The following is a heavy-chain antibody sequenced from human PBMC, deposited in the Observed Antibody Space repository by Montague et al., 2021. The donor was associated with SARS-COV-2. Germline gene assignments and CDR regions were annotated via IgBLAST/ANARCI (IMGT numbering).Heavy chain of an antibody. CDR1: GFSLSTSGMC. D-gene: IGHD1-26*01. CDR2: IDWDDDK. J-gene: IGHJ3*02. Sequence: PALVKPTQSLTLTCTFSGFSLSTSGMCVSWIRQPPGKALEWLALIDWDDDKYYSTSLKTRFTIPKDTSKNQVVLTMTNMDPVDTATYYCARIWGATRGDAFDIWGQGTMVTVSS. V-gene: IGHV2-70*01. CDR3: ARIWGATRGDAFDI.